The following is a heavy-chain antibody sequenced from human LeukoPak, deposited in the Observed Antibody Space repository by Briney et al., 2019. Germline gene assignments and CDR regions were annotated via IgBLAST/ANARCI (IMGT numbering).Heavy chain of an antibody. D-gene: IGHD1-26*01. Sequence: PSETLSLTCTVSGGSISSYYWSWIRQPPGKGLEWTGYIYYSGSTNYNPSLKSRVTISVDTSKNQFSLKLSSVTAADTAVYYCAKRGIVGATPFDYWGQGTLVTVSS. CDR1: GGSISSYY. CDR3: AKRGIVGATPFDY. V-gene: IGHV4-59*08. J-gene: IGHJ4*02. CDR2: IYYSGST.